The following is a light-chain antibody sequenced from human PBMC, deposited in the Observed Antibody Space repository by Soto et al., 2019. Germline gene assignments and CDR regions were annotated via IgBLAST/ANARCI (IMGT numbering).Light chain of an antibody. CDR3: CSYAGTYTLWV. CDR1: SSDVGGYNY. V-gene: IGLV2-11*01. J-gene: IGLJ3*02. Sequence: QSVLTQPASVSGSPGQSITISCTGTSSDVGGYNYVSWYQQNPGKAPKLIIYDVSKRPSGVPDRFSGSKSGNTASLTISGLQAEDEADYSCCSYAGTYTLWVFGGGTKLTVL. CDR2: DVS.